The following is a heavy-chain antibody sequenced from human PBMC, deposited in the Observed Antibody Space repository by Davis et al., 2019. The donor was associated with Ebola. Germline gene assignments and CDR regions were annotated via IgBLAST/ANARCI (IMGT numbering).Heavy chain of an antibody. J-gene: IGHJ4*02. CDR1: GFTFSSYS. CDR3: VREQTGDYFDY. D-gene: IGHD1-1*01. V-gene: IGHV3-48*04. Sequence: GESLKISCAASGFTFSSYSINWVRQAPGKGLEWVSWISSSGTSIHHADSMRGRFTISRDNAKNSLYLQMNSLRAEDTAVYYCVREQTGDYFDYWGQGALVTVSS. CDR2: ISSSGTSI.